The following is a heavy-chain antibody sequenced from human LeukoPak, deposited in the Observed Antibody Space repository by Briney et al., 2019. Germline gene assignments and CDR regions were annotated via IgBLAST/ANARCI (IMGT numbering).Heavy chain of an antibody. D-gene: IGHD6-13*01. CDR2: IYTGGST. CDR1: GFTFSSNY. Sequence: GGSLRLSCAASGFTFSSNYMTWVRQAPGKGLEWVSVIYTGGSTYYADSVKGRFTISRHNSKNTLYLQMNSLRAEDTAVYYCARGVAAANEAFDIWGQGTMVTVSS. CDR3: ARGVAAANEAFDI. V-gene: IGHV3-53*04. J-gene: IGHJ3*02.